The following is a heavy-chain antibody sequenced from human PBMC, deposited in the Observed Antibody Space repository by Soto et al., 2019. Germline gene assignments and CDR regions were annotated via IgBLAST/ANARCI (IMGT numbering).Heavy chain of an antibody. D-gene: IGHD1-20*01. CDR3: ARRGITGTSYGMDV. J-gene: IGHJ6*02. Sequence: GASVKVSSKASGGTFSSYAISWVRQAPGQGLEWMGGIIPIFGTANYAQKFQGRVTITADESTSTAYMELSSLRSEDTAVYYCARRGITGTSYGMDVWGQGTTVTV. CDR2: IIPIFGTA. CDR1: GGTFSSYA. V-gene: IGHV1-69*13.